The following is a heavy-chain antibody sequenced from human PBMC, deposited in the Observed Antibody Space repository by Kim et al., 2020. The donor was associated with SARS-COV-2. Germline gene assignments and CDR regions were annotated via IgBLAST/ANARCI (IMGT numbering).Heavy chain of an antibody. CDR3: ARGHIVVVPAAMFATSMVYGMDV. CDR1: GYTFTSYG. CDR2: ISAYNGNT. V-gene: IGHV1-18*04. Sequence: ASVKVSCKASGYTFTSYGISWVRQAPGQGLEWMGWISAYNGNTNYAQKLQGRVTMTTDTSTSTAYMELRSLRSDDTAVYYCARGHIVVVPAAMFATSMVYGMDVWGQGTTVTVSS. D-gene: IGHD2-2*01. J-gene: IGHJ6*02.